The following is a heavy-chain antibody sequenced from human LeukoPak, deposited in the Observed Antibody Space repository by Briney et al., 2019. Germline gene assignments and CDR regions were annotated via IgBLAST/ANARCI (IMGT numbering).Heavy chain of an antibody. D-gene: IGHD2-15*01. CDR3: ASIDCSGGSCPPFY. Sequence: ASVKVSCKASGGTFSSYAISWVRQAPGQGLEWMGWISAYNGNTNYAQKLQGRVTMTTDTSTSTAYMELRSLRSDDTAVYYCASIDCSGGSCPPFYWGQGTLVTVSS. CDR2: ISAYNGNT. CDR1: GGTFSSYA. V-gene: IGHV1-18*01. J-gene: IGHJ4*02.